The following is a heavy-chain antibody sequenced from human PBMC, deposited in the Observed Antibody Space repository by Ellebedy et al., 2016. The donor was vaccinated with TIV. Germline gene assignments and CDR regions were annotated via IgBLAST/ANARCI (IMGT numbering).Heavy chain of an antibody. CDR2: FDPEDGET. J-gene: IGHJ4*02. CDR1: GYTLTDLS. Sequence: AASVKVSCKVSGYTLTDLSMNWLRQAPGKGLEWMGGFDPEDGETIYAQKVQRGVTMTEDKSTDTDYMELSSLSSEDTAVCYCAPPFSHLDYWGQGTLVTVSS. CDR3: APPFSHLDY. V-gene: IGHV1-24*01.